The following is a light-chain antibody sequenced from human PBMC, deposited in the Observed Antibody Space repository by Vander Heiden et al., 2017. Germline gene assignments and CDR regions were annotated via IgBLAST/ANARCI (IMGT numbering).Light chain of an antibody. CDR1: SSNIVASND. V-gene: IGLV1-40*01. Sequence: QSALTQPPSVSGAPGERVTISCTGGSSNIVASNDVHWYQQLPGKAPKLLIYGDSNRPSGVPDRFSGSKSGTSASLAISGLQAEDEADDYCPSCDSSLSGVVCGGGTKLTVL. J-gene: IGLJ3*02. CDR2: GDS. CDR3: PSCDSSLSGVV.